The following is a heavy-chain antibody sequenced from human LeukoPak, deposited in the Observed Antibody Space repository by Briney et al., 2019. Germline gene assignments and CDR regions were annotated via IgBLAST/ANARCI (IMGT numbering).Heavy chain of an antibody. CDR3: ARDGYSGNDGL. Sequence: SETLSLTCTVSGGSTSSGSYYWSWIRQPAGKGLEWIGHIYHSGSTNYNPSLKSRVTISVDTSKNQFSLKLSSVTAADTAVYYCARDGYSGNDGLWGQGTLVTVSS. J-gene: IGHJ4*02. CDR2: IYHSGST. V-gene: IGHV4-61*10. D-gene: IGHD5-12*01. CDR1: GGSTSSGSYY.